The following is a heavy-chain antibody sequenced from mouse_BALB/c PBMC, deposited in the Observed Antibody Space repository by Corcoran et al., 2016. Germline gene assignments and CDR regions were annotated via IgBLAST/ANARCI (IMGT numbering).Heavy chain of an antibody. CDR2: IDPANGNT. CDR3: ARGGVYDGYSPFAY. Sequence: EVQLQQSVAELVKPGASVKLSCTASGFNIKDTYMHWVKQRPEQGLEWIGRIDPANGNTKYDPKFQGKATITADTSSNTAYLQLSSLTSEDTAVYSGARGGVYDGYSPFAYWGQGTLVTVSS. D-gene: IGHD2-3*01. V-gene: IGHV14-3*02. CDR1: GFNIKDTY. J-gene: IGHJ3*01.